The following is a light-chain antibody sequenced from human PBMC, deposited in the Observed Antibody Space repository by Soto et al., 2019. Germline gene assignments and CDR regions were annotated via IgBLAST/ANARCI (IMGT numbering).Light chain of an antibody. V-gene: IGLV2-14*01. J-gene: IGLJ1*01. CDR3: SSYRSRSTLLYV. CDR1: SSDVGGYNY. CDR2: DVS. Sequence: QSVLTQPASVSGSPGQSITISCTGTSSDVGGYNYVSWYQQHPGKAPKLMIYDVSNRPSGVSNRFSGSKSGNTASLTISGLQAEDDADYYCSSYRSRSTLLYVFGTGTKLTVL.